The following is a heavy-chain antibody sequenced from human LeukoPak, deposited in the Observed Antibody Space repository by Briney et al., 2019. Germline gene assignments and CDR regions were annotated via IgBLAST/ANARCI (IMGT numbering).Heavy chain of an antibody. CDR3: AREGYDSSGTLLFDY. CDR2: INPNSDGT. CDR1: GYTFTAYY. Sequence: GASVKVSCKASGYTFTAYYMHWVRQAPAQGLEWMGWINPNSDGTNYAQKFEGRVTMTRDASINTAYMELSSLRSEDTAVYYCAREGYDSSGTLLFDYWGQGTLVTVSS. V-gene: IGHV1-2*02. D-gene: IGHD3-22*01. J-gene: IGHJ4*02.